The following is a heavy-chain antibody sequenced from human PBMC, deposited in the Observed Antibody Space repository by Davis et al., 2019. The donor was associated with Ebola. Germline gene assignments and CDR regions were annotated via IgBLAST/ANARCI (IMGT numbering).Heavy chain of an antibody. Sequence: AASVKVSCKASGYTFTNYAIHWVRQAPGQRLEWMGSISSYNGQTNYAQKLQGRVTMTTDTSTSTAYMELRSLRSDDTAVYYCARDLAVAPPDYWGQGTLVTVSS. J-gene: IGHJ4*02. D-gene: IGHD6-19*01. CDR3: ARDLAVAPPDY. V-gene: IGHV1-18*01. CDR1: GYTFTNYA. CDR2: ISSYNGQT.